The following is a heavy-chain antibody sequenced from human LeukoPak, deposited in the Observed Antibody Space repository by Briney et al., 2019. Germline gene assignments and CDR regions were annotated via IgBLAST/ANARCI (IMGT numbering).Heavy chain of an antibody. CDR2: INWNGGST. V-gene: IGHV3-20*04. Sequence: GGSLRLSCAASGFTFDDYDMSWVRQAPGKGLEWVSGINWNGGSTGYADSVKGRFTISRDNARNSLYLQMNSLRAQDTALYYCANEVSGWSIQIIDPWGQGTLVTVSS. D-gene: IGHD6-19*01. CDR3: ANEVSGWSIQIIDP. J-gene: IGHJ5*02. CDR1: GFTFDDYD.